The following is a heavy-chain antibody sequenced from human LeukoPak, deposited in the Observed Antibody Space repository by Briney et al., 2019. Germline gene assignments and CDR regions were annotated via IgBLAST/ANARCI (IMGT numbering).Heavy chain of an antibody. CDR3: ARVGIDDAFDI. CDR1: GGSTSSYY. D-gene: IGHD2/OR15-2a*01. CDR2: IYYSGST. V-gene: IGHV4-59*01. J-gene: IGHJ3*02. Sequence: SETLSLTCTVSGGSTSSYYWSWIRQPPGKGLEWTGYIYYSGSTNYNPSLKSRVTISVDTSKNQFSLKLSSVTAADTAVYYCARVGIDDAFDIWGQGTMVTVSS.